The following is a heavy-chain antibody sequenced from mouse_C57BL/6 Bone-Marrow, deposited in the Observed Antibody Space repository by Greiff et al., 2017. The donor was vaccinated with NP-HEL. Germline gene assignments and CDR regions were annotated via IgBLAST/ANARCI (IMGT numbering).Heavy chain of an antibody. J-gene: IGHJ1*03. Sequence: QVQLQQSGAELVRPGTSVKVSCKASGYAFTNYLIEWVKQRPGQGLEWIGVINPGSGGTNYNEKFKGKATLTADKSSSTAYMQLSSLTSEDSAVYFCLYGSNWYFDVWGTGTTVTVSS. CDR1: GYAFTNYL. CDR3: LYGSNWYFDV. D-gene: IGHD1-1*01. CDR2: INPGSGGT. V-gene: IGHV1-54*01.